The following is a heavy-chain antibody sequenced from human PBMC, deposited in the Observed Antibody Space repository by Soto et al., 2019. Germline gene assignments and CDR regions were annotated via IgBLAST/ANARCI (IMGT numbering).Heavy chain of an antibody. Sequence: QVQLQQSGPGLVKPSQTLSLTCAISGDSVSSNSAAWTWIRQSPSRGLEWLGRTYYRSKWYNNYAVSVKSRITINPDTSKNQFSLQLKSVTPEDTAVYYGARDRLGSSGDYLDAFDIWGQGTMVTVSS. CDR3: ARDRLGSSGDYLDAFDI. CDR2: TYYRSKWYN. D-gene: IGHD3-22*01. J-gene: IGHJ3*02. CDR1: GDSVSSNSAA. V-gene: IGHV6-1*01.